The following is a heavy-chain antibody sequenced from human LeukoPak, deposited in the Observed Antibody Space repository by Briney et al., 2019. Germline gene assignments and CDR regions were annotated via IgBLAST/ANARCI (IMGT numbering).Heavy chain of an antibody. J-gene: IGHJ4*02. V-gene: IGHV4-59*08. CDR1: GGSISSYY. D-gene: IGHD5-12*01. CDR2: VYYSGST. CDR3: ARHKATRSWGYFDY. Sequence: KTSETLSLTCTVFGGSISSYYWSWIRQPPGKGLEWIGYVYYSGSTNYNPSLKSRVTISVDTSKNQFSLKLRSVTAADTAVYYCARHKATRSWGYFDYWGQGTLVTVSS.